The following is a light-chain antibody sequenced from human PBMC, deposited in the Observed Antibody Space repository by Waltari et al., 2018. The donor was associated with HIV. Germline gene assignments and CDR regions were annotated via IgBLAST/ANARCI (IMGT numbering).Light chain of an antibody. J-gene: IGKJ1*01. V-gene: IGKV1-5*03. CDR3: QQYNTSSPWT. Sequence: QMTLSPFILSASVVLYISITRRASQTISTWLAWYQQKPGKAPKLLIYKASSLGRGVPSRFSGSGSGTEFPLTISGLQPDDLATYYCQQYNTSSPWTFGKGTEVDI. CDR2: KAS. CDR1: QTISTW.